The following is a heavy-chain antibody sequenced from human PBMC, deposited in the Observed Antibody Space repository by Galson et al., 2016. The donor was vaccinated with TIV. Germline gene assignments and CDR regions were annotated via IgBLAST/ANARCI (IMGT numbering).Heavy chain of an antibody. V-gene: IGHV1-69*04. J-gene: IGHJ3*02. D-gene: IGHD1-26*01. CDR3: ARRYSGSKNGFDM. Sequence: SVKVSCKASGYMFTTYGMHWVRQAPGQGLGWMGRIIPMVGMTNYAQKFQGKITITADRSTTTAYLALGSLRSEDTAVYYCARRYSGSKNGFDMWGQGTMVTVSS. CDR2: IIPMVGMT. CDR1: GYMFTTYG.